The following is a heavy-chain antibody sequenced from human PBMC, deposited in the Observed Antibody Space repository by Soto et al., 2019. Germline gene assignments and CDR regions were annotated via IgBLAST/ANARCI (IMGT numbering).Heavy chain of an antibody. Sequence: QAQLVQSGAEVRRPGSSVRVSCKASGGTFSSSTISWVRQAHVQGLEWVGGSTPIFGKANYEPQVQGRVTIILKESTNKAYMEQRSMRSEDTAPVFCARRWRSDSTTYYYAYWGQGTSVTVSS. CDR2: STPIFGKA. J-gene: IGHJ1*01. CDR1: GGTFSSST. V-gene: IGHV1-69*01. CDR3: ARRWRSDSTTYYYAY. D-gene: IGHD3-22*01.